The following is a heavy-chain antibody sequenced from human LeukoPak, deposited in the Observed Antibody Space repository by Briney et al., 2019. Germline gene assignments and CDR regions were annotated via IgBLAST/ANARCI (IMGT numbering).Heavy chain of an antibody. J-gene: IGHJ4*02. Sequence: SVKVSCKASGYTFTDYYMHWVRQAPGQGLEWMGRIIPILGIANYAQKFQGRVTITADKSTSTAYMELSSLRSEDTAVYYCARESIYYYDSSGYSHFDYWGQGTLVTVSS. V-gene: IGHV1-69*04. CDR3: ARESIYYYDSSGYSHFDY. D-gene: IGHD3-22*01. CDR2: IIPILGIA. CDR1: GYTFTDYY.